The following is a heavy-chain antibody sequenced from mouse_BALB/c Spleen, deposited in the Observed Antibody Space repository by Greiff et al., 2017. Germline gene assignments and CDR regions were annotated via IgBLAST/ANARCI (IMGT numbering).Heavy chain of an antibody. Sequence: EVQLQQSGTVLARPGASVKMSCKASGYTFTSYWMHWVNQRPGQGLEWIGAIYPGNSDTSYNQKFKGKAKLTAVTATSTSYMELSSLTNEDSAVYYCTRGYLYALDYWGQGTSVTVSS. CDR2: IYPGNSDT. CDR1: GYTFTSYW. D-gene: IGHD2-2*01. V-gene: IGHV1-5*01. J-gene: IGHJ4*01. CDR3: TRGYLYALDY.